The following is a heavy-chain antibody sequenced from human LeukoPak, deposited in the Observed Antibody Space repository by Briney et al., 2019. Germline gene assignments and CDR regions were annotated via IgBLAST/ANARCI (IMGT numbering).Heavy chain of an antibody. D-gene: IGHD2-21*02. J-gene: IGHJ4*02. CDR1: GYKFSNYW. V-gene: IGHV5-51*01. CDR3: GSGDLYFDY. CDR2: IYPGDSNT. Sequence: GESLKISCKGSGYKFSNYWLGWVRQMPGKGLEWMGIIYPGDSNTRYSPSFQGQVTMSADNSISTAYLQWSSLKASDTAMYYCGSGDLYFDYWGQGTLVTVSS.